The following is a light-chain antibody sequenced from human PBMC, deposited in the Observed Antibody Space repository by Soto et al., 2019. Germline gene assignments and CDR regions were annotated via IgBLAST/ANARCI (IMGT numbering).Light chain of an antibody. J-gene: IGLJ2*01. Sequence: QAVVTQPPSVSAAPGQKVTISCSGSSSIGNNYVSWYQQLPGTAPKLLIYDNNKRPSGIPDRFSGSKSGTSATLGITGLQTGDEADYYCGTWDSSLSAVVFGGGTKLTVL. CDR3: GTWDSSLSAVV. CDR1: SSIGNNY. V-gene: IGLV1-51*01. CDR2: DNN.